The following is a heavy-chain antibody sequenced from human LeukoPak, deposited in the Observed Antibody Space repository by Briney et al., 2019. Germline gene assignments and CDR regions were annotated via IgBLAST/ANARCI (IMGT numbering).Heavy chain of an antibody. CDR3: AKDTTYSGSQPGLDY. D-gene: IGHD1-26*01. Sequence: PGGSLRLSCAASGFTFDDYAMHWVRQAPGKGLEWVSLISWDGGSTYYADSVKGRFTISRDNSKNSLYLQMNSLRAEDTALYYCAKDTTYSGSQPGLDYWGQGTLVTVSS. V-gene: IGHV3-43D*03. J-gene: IGHJ4*02. CDR1: GFTFDDYA. CDR2: ISWDGGST.